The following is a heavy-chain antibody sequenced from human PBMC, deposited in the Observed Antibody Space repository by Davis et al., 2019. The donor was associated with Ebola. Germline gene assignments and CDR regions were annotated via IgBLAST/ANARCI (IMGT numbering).Heavy chain of an antibody. CDR1: GYRFTSYW. V-gene: IGHV5-51*01. CDR3: ARHGPYCSGGSCYSESFDY. J-gene: IGHJ4*02. D-gene: IGHD2-15*01. CDR2: IYPGDSDT. Sequence: GESLKISCKGSGYRFTSYWIAWVRQMPGKGLEWMGIIYPGDSDTRYSPSFQGQVTISADKSISTAYLQWSRLKASDTAMYYCARHGPYCSGGSCYSESFDYWGQGTLVTVSS.